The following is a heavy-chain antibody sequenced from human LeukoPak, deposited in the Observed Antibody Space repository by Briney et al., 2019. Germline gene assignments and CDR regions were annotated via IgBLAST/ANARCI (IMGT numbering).Heavy chain of an antibody. J-gene: IGHJ4*02. CDR2: MNPNSGNT. D-gene: IGHD5-18*01. CDR1: GYTFTSYD. Sequence: GASVKVSCKASGYTFTSYDINWVRQATGQGLEWMGWMNPNSGNTGYAQKFQGRVTMTRNTSISTAYMELSSLRSEDTAVYYCARGDTAMDDFDYWGQGTLVTVSS. CDR3: ARGDTAMDDFDY. V-gene: IGHV1-8*01.